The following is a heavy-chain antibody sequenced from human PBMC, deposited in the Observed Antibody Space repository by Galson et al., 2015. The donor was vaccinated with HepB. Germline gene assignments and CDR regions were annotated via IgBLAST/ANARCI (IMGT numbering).Heavy chain of an antibody. J-gene: IGHJ1*01. V-gene: IGHV3-11*06. D-gene: IGHD1-26*01. CDR2: INSNSKYR. Sequence: SLRLSCAASGFNFTEYYMSWIRQTPGKGLEWVPYINSNSKYRDYADSVRGRFTISRDNAKKSLYLQMSSLRAEDSGIYYCARAEVGATYFLHWGQGTLVTVSS. CDR3: ARAEVGATYFLH. CDR1: GFNFTEYY.